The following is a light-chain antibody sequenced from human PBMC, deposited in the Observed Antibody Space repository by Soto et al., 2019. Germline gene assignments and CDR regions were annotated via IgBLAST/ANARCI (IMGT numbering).Light chain of an antibody. Sequence: EVVMTQSPATLSVSPGERAALSCRASQSVSTNLAWYQQKPGQAPRLLIYGASVRATGIPARFSGSGSGTEFTLTISSLQAEDFAGYYCQQYYNWPPLTFGGGTKVEI. J-gene: IGKJ4*01. CDR2: GAS. CDR1: QSVSTN. V-gene: IGKV3-15*01. CDR3: QQYYNWPPLT.